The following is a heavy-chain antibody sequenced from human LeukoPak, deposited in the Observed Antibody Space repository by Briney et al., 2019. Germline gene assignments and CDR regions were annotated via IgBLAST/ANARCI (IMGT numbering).Heavy chain of an antibody. CDR1: GYTFTSYY. J-gene: IGHJ4*02. CDR3: GRGPYSSSFPSPFDY. CDR2: INPSGGST. V-gene: IGHV1-46*01. Sequence: GASVTVSCKASGYTFTSYYMHWVRQAPGQGLEWMGLINPSGGSTSYAQKFQGRVTITRDTSTSTVYMELSSLRSEDTAVYYCGRGPYSSSFPSPFDYWGQGTLVTVSS. D-gene: IGHD6-13*01.